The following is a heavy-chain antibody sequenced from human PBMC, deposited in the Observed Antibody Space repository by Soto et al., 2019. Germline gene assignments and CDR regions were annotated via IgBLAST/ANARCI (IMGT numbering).Heavy chain of an antibody. D-gene: IGHD3-3*01. V-gene: IGHV3-15*01. CDR1: GFIFSNAW. CDR3: TTGWSSKDY. CDR2: IKSKADGGTT. Sequence: EVQLVESGGGLVPPGGSVRLSCAASGFIFSNAWMSWVRQAPGKGLEWVGRIKSKADGGTTNYAAPVKGRFNISRDGSKNTLYLQMNGLKTEDTAVYYCTTGWSSKDYWGQGTLVTVSS. J-gene: IGHJ4*02.